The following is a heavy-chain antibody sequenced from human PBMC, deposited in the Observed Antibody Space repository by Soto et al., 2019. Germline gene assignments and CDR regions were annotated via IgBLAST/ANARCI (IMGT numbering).Heavy chain of an antibody. D-gene: IGHD5-12*01. CDR1: GFTFSGFA. CDR3: AKRSGGFSEFDY. V-gene: IGHV3-23*01. J-gene: IGHJ4*02. Sequence: EVQLLESGGGLVQPGGSLRLSCAAYGFTFSGFAMKWVRQPPGKGLEWVSSVDYTGSYTFYAASVKGRFTISRDNSKNMVYLELNSLRAEDTAVYYCAKRSGGFSEFDYWGQGTLVIVSS. CDR2: VDYTGSYT.